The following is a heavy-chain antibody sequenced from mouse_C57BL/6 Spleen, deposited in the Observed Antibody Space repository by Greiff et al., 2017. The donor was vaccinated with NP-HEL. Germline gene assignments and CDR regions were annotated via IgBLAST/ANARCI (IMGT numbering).Heavy chain of an antibody. CDR3: ARSKITTVVASWDFDV. Sequence: QVQLKESGAELARPGASVKMSCKASGYTFTSYTMHWVKQRPGQGLEWIGYINPSSGYTKYNQKFKDKATLTADKSSSTAYMQLSSLTSEDSAVYYCARSKITTVVASWDFDVWGTGTTVTVSS. V-gene: IGHV1-4*01. CDR2: INPSSGYT. J-gene: IGHJ1*03. D-gene: IGHD1-1*01. CDR1: GYTFTSYT.